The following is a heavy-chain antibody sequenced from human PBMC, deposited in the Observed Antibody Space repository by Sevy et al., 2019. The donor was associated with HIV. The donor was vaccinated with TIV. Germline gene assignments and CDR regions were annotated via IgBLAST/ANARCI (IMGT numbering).Heavy chain of an antibody. D-gene: IGHD3-10*01. V-gene: IGHV3-21*01. Sequence: GWSLRLSCAASGFTFSHYTMNWVRQAPGKGLEWVSSISVGSSYIAYADSVKGRFTISRDNPKNSLYLQMSGLRAEDTAVYYCARGDYYGSLYYFDYWGQGTLVTVSS. CDR3: ARGDYYGSLYYFDY. CDR1: GFTFSHYT. CDR2: ISVGSSYI. J-gene: IGHJ4*02.